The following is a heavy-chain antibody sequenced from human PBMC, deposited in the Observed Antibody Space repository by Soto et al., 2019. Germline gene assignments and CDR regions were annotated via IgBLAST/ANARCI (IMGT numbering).Heavy chain of an antibody. D-gene: IGHD3-22*01. CDR1: GGTFSSYD. V-gene: IGHV1-69*01. Sequence: QMQLVQSGAEVKKPGSSVKVSCKASGGTFSSYDINWVRQAPGQGLEWMGVIIPIVGTANYAQKFQDRLTITADEFTNTSHMELSSLRSEDTAVYYCARVGAYDYESTGYSAAFDIWGQGTMVTVSS. CDR2: IIPIVGTA. J-gene: IGHJ3*02. CDR3: ARVGAYDYESTGYSAAFDI.